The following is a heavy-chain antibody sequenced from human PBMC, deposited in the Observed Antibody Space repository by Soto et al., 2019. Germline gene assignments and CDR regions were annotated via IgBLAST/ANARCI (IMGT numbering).Heavy chain of an antibody. D-gene: IGHD5-18*01. V-gene: IGHV3-33*01. CDR2: IWYDGSNK. J-gene: IGHJ6*02. CDR3: ARALHMGGDSSDDYYYGMDV. CDR1: GFTFSSYG. Sequence: QVQLVESGGGVVQPGRSLRLSCAASGFTFSSYGMHWVRQAPGKGLEWVAAIWYDGSNKYYADSVKRRFTSSRDNSQNTRDLQMNSLRAEDTAVYYCARALHMGGDSSDDYYYGMDVWGQGSTVTVSS.